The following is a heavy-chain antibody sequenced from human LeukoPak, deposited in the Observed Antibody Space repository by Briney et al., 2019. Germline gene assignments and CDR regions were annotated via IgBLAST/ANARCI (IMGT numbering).Heavy chain of an antibody. CDR2: ILDSGYST. V-gene: IGHV3-23*01. D-gene: IGHD3-16*01. CDR3: AKLGGHPLHNYYVGV. Sequence: GGSLRLSCAASGFTFSSYAMRWVRQAPGKGLEWVSGILDSGYSTYYANSVKGRFTISRDNSNNTLYLQMNSLRAEDTAVYYCAKLGGHPLHNYYVGVWGKGTTVTVSS. CDR1: GFTFSSYA. J-gene: IGHJ6*03.